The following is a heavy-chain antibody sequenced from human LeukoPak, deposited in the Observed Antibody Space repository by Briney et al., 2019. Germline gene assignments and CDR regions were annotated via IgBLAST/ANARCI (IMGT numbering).Heavy chain of an antibody. CDR1: GGSFSGYY. V-gene: IGHV4-34*01. CDR3: ARGPLDMIVVVITTPFDP. D-gene: IGHD3-22*01. CDR2: INHSGST. Sequence: SETLSLTCAVYGGSFSGYYWSWIRQPPGKGLEWIGEINHSGSTNYNPSLKSRVTISVDTSKNQFSLKLSSVTAADTAVYYCARGPLDMIVVVITTPFDPWGQGTLVTVSS. J-gene: IGHJ5*02.